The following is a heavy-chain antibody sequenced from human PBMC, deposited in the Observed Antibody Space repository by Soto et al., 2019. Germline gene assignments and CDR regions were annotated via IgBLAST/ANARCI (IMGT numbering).Heavy chain of an antibody. CDR1: GASISRGHYY. Sequence: LSITCTVSGASISRGHYYWSSIRKPPGTGLEGIGYIYYSGSTYYNPSLKSRVTISVDTSKNQFSLKLSSMTAADTAVYCCARGPVNWFDAWGQGTTVTVSS. CDR3: ARGPVNWFDA. CDR2: IYYSGST. J-gene: IGHJ5*02. V-gene: IGHV4-30-4*01.